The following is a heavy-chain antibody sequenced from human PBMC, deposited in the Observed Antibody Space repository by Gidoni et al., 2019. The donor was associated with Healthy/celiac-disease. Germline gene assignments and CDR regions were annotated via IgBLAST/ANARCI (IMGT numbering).Heavy chain of an antibody. CDR1: GGSFSCYY. J-gene: IGHJ6*02. CDR2: INHSGST. V-gene: IGHV4-34*01. Sequence: QVQLQQWGAGLLKPSETLSLTCAVYGGSFSCYYWRWIRQPPGKGLEWIGEINHSGSTNYNPSLKSRVTISVDTSKNQFSLKLSSVTAADTAVYYCARPRPQTARGYYYYYYGMDVWGQGTTVTVSS. CDR3: ARPRPQTARGYYYYYYGMDV. D-gene: IGHD2-21*02.